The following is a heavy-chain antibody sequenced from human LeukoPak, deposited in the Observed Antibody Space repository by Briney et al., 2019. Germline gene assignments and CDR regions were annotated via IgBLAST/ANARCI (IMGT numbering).Heavy chain of an antibody. V-gene: IGHV4-34*01. CDR1: GGSFSGYY. J-gene: IGHJ4*02. D-gene: IGHD3-22*01. CDR3: ASAKGGDYYDSRGYYFDY. CDR2: INHSGST. Sequence: SETLSLTCAVYGGSFSGYYWSWIRQPPGKGLEWIGEINHSGSTNYNPSLKSRVTISVDTSKNQFSLKLSSVTAADTAVYYCASAKGGDYYDSRGYYFDYWGQGTLVTVSS.